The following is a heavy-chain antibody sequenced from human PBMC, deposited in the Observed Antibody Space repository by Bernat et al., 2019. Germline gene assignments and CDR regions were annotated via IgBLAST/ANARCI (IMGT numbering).Heavy chain of an antibody. J-gene: IGHJ4*02. Sequence: EVQLVQSGAEVKKPGESLKISCKGSGYSFTSYYIAWVRQMPGKGLEWMGIIFPGDSDTRYSPSFQGQVTISADKSLSTAFLQWSSLKASDTAMYYCARQDNMVAAVDFWGQGTLVTVSS. CDR3: ARQDNMVAAVDF. CDR2: IFPGDSDT. V-gene: IGHV5-51*01. CDR1: GYSFTSYY. D-gene: IGHD2-15*01.